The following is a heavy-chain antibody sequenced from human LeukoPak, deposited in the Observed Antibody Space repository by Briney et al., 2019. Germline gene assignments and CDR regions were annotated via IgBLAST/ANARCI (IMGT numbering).Heavy chain of an antibody. J-gene: IGHJ5*02. D-gene: IGHD5-12*01. Sequence: SETLSLTCTVSGGSMSSYYWGWIRQPPGKGLEWIGSIYYSGSTYYNPSLKSRVTISVDTSKNQFSLKLSSVTAADTAVYYCARRTIVGTINGLFDPWGQGTLVTVSS. CDR2: IYYSGST. CDR1: GGSMSSYY. V-gene: IGHV4-39*01. CDR3: ARRTIVGTINGLFDP.